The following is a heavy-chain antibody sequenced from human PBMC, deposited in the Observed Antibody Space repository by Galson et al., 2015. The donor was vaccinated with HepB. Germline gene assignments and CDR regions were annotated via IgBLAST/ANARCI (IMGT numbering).Heavy chain of an antibody. D-gene: IGHD5-18*01. CDR1: GGSFSGYY. Sequence: ETLSLTCAVYGGSFSGYYWSGIRQPPGKGLEWIGEINHSGSTNYNPSLKSRVTISVDTSKNQFSLKLSSVTAADTAVYYCARGLQDTAMAYFDYWGQGTLVTVSS. J-gene: IGHJ4*02. CDR2: INHSGST. CDR3: ARGLQDTAMAYFDY. V-gene: IGHV4-34*01.